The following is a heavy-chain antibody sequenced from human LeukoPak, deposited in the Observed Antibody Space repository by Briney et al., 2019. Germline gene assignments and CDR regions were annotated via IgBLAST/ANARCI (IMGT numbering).Heavy chain of an antibody. J-gene: IGHJ3*02. Sequence: SETLSLTCAVSGGSISSSSYYWGWIRQPPGKGLEWIGSIYYSGSTYYNPSLKGRVTISVDTSKNQFSLKLSSVTAADTAVYYCAVLVKQGYAFDIWGQGTMVTVSS. D-gene: IGHD3-9*01. CDR3: AVLVKQGYAFDI. CDR2: IYYSGST. CDR1: GGSISSSSYY. V-gene: IGHV4-39*07.